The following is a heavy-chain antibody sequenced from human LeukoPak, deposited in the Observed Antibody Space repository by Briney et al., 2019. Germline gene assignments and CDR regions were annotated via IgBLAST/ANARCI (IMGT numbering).Heavy chain of an antibody. CDR2: IYHSGST. CDR3: ARIPITGTVGYFDF. V-gene: IGHV4-4*02. CDR1: GGSISNSNW. J-gene: IGHJ2*01. Sequence: SETLSLTCAVSGGSISNSNWWNWVRQPPGKGLEWIGDIYHSGSTNYNPSLKSRVTISVDKSKNQFSLKLSSVTAADTAVYYCARIPITGTVGYFDFWGRGTLVTVSS. D-gene: IGHD2-15*01.